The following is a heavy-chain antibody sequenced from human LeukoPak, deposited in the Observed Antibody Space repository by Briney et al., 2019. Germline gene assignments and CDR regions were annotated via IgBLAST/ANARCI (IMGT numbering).Heavy chain of an antibody. Sequence: PGGSLRLSCAASGFTFSSYSMTWVRQAPGKGLEWVSSISSSSSYIYYADSVKGRFTISRDNAKNSLYLQMNSLRAEDTAVYYCARRSGSYSVYFDYWGQGTLVTVSS. CDR3: ARRSGSYSVYFDY. CDR2: ISSSSSYI. D-gene: IGHD1-26*01. CDR1: GFTFSSYS. J-gene: IGHJ4*02. V-gene: IGHV3-21*01.